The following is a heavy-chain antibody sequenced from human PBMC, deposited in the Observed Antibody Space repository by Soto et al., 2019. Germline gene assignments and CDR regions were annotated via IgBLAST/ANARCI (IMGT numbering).Heavy chain of an antibody. V-gene: IGHV1-8*02. Sequence: AAVKVSCKTSGYTFSSYGFSWVRQATGQGLEWMGWMNPNSGNTGYAQNFQGRVTMTRDTSISTAYMELSSLRSEDTAVYYCARVGTGAAWYQWFGPWGQGTLVTVSS. D-gene: IGHD6-13*01. CDR1: GYTFSSYG. CDR2: MNPNSGNT. J-gene: IGHJ5*02. CDR3: ARVGTGAAWYQWFGP.